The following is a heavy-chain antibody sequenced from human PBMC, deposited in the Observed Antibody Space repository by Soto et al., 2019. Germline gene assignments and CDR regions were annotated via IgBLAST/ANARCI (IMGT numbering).Heavy chain of an antibody. CDR2: IHSDGSST. CDR1: GFTFNYYW. J-gene: IGHJ3*01. CDR3: ARGDKGGFDL. V-gene: IGHV3-74*01. D-gene: IGHD2-21*02. Sequence: EVPLVESEGGLVQRGGSLRLSCAASGFTFNYYWMHWVRQAPWQGLVWVSHIHSDGSSTTYADSVKGRFTISRDNAKNTLYLQMNSRRADDTAVYYCARGDKGGFDLWGQGTTVTVSS.